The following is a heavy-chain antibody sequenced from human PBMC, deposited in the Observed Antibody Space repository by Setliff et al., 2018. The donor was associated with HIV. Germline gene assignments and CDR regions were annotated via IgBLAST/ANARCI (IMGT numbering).Heavy chain of an antibody. CDR3: ARIVRWELVATSTFFYYYMDV. D-gene: IGHD1-26*01. V-gene: IGHV4-39*01. CDR2: IYYTGST. J-gene: IGHJ6*03. CDR1: GASISSSSHH. Sequence: LSLTCTVSGASISSSSHHWAWIRQPPGKGLEYIGNIYYTGSTHHNLSLESRVATSVDTSKNQFSLKLSSVTAADTAVYYCARIVRWELVATSTFFYYYMDVWGKGTTVTVSS.